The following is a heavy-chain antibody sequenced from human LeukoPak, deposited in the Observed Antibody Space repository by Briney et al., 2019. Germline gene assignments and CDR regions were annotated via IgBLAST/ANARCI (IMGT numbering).Heavy chain of an antibody. Sequence: PSETLSLTCAVYGGSFSGYYWSWIRQPPGKGLEWIGEINHSGSTNYNPSLKSRVTISVDTSKNQFSLKLSSVTAADTAVYYCARASSGYSYAFDYWGQETLVTVSS. J-gene: IGHJ4*02. CDR3: ARASSGYSYAFDY. CDR1: GGSFSGYY. V-gene: IGHV4-34*01. CDR2: INHSGST. D-gene: IGHD5-18*01.